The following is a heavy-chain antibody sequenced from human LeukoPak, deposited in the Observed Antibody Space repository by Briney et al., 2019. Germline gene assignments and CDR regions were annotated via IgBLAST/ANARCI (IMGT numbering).Heavy chain of an antibody. CDR3: ARGRYWTPI. D-gene: IGHD1-1*01. CDR1: GFTFSTYA. V-gene: IGHV3-23*01. J-gene: IGHJ3*02. CDR2: ISGSGSNT. Sequence: GGSLRLSCAASGFTFSTYAMTWVRQAPGKGLEWVSAISGSGSNTYYADSVKGRFTMSRDNSKNTLYLQMNSLRAEDTAVYYCARGRYWTPIWGQGTMVTVS.